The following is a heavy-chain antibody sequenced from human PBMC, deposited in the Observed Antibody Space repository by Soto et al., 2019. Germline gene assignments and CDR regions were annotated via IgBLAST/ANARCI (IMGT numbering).Heavy chain of an antibody. Sequence: ASVKVSCKASGYTFTSYAMHWVRQAPGQRLEWMGWINAGNGNTKYSQKFQGRVTITRDTSASTAYMELSSLRSEDTAVYYCARVTTVTYYYYGMDVWGQGTTVTASS. CDR3: ARVTTVTYYYYGMDV. V-gene: IGHV1-3*01. D-gene: IGHD4-17*01. J-gene: IGHJ6*02. CDR1: GYTFTSYA. CDR2: INAGNGNT.